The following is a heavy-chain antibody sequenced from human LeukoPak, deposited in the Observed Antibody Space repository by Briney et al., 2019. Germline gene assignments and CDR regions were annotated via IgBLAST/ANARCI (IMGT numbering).Heavy chain of an antibody. D-gene: IGHD3-10*02. Sequence: SETLSLTCTVSGGSISSGDYYWSWIRQPPGKGLEWIGEIYHSGSTNYNPSLKSRVTISVDKSKNQFSLKLSSVTAADTAVYYCARASMVGFDYWGQGTLVTVSS. CDR1: GGSISSGDYY. CDR3: ARASMVGFDY. CDR2: IYHSGST. V-gene: IGHV4-39*07. J-gene: IGHJ4*02.